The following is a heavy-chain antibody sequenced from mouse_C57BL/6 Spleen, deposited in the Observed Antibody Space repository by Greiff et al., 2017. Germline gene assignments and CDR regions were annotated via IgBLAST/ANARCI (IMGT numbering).Heavy chain of an antibody. CDR3: ARDEEYDGAWFAD. Sequence: EVKVVESGGGLVKPGGSLKLSCAASGFTFSSYAMSWVRQTPEKRLEWVATISDGGSYTYYPDNVKGRFTIARDNAQNTLDLQMSHLKAEDTAVYYCARDEEYDGAWFADWGQGTLVTVSA. V-gene: IGHV5-4*01. CDR1: GFTFSSYA. CDR2: ISDGGSYT. D-gene: IGHD2-14*01. J-gene: IGHJ3*01.